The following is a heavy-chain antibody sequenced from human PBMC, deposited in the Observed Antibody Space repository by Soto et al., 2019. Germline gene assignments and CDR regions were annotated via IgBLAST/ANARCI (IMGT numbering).Heavy chain of an antibody. CDR1: GFTFSSYS. CDR2: ITSSSSYI. D-gene: IGHD5-18*01. J-gene: IGHJ4*02. CDR3: ARDQPGYSYGYGLGY. Sequence: EVQLVESGGGLVKPGGSLRLSFAASGFTFSSYSMNWVRQAPGKGLEWVSSITSSSSYISYADSVKGRFTISRDNAKNSLYLQMNSLRAEDTAVYYCARDQPGYSYGYGLGYWGQGTLVTVSS. V-gene: IGHV3-21*01.